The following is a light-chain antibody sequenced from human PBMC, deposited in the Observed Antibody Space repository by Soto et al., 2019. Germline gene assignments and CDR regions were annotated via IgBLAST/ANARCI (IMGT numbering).Light chain of an antibody. Sequence: DIQMTQSPSSLSASVGDRATIPCRASQSISRYLIWYQQKPGKAPKLLIYAASSLQSGVPSRFSGSGSGTDFSLTISSLQPEDFATYYCQQSYSTITFGQGTRLEIK. V-gene: IGKV1-39*01. CDR2: AAS. J-gene: IGKJ5*01. CDR1: QSISRY. CDR3: QQSYSTIT.